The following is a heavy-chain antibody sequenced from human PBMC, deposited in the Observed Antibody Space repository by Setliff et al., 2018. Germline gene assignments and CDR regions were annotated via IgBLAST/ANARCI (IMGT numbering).Heavy chain of an antibody. CDR1: GFIFKNYI. CDR3: ARAVTIFGVVTPIYFYYMDV. J-gene: IGHJ6*03. D-gene: IGHD3-3*01. CDR2: ISGSSSDI. Sequence: TGGSLRLSCAASGFIFKNYIMTWVRQAPGKGLEWVASISGSSSDIYYADSVKGRFSISRDNAKNSLYLQMNSLRAEDTALFYCARAVTIFGVVTPIYFYYMDVWGKGTTVTVSS. V-gene: IGHV3-21*01.